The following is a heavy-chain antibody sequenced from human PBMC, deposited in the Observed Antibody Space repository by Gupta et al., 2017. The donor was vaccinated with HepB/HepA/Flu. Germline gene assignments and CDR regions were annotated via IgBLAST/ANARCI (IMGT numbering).Heavy chain of an antibody. Sequence: VESGGGSVQPGGSLRLSCAASGFSFSSHEMSWIRQAPGKGFEWVAQIGSAGDRINYADSVRGRFTISRDNAKNSLYLQMNSLRAEDTAIYFCAELELRGGLDYWGQGTLVTVSS. CDR2: IGSAGDRI. D-gene: IGHD3-10*01. CDR1: GFSFSSHE. CDR3: AELELRGGLDY. J-gene: IGHJ4*02. V-gene: IGHV3-48*03.